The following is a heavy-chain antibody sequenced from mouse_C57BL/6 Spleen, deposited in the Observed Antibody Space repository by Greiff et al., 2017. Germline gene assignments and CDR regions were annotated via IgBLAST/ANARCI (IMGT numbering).Heavy chain of an antibody. Sequence: QVTLKVSGPGILQPSQTLSLTCSFSGFSLSTFGMGVGWIRQPSGKGLEWLALIWWVVDKYYNPALKSRLTISKDTSKNQVFLKNANVDTADTATYYGGRMDGYYAVLFDYWGQGTTLTVSS. J-gene: IGHJ2*01. CDR2: IWWVVDK. V-gene: IGHV8-8*01. D-gene: IGHD2-3*01. CDR1: GFSLSTFGMG. CDR3: GRMDGYYAVLFDY.